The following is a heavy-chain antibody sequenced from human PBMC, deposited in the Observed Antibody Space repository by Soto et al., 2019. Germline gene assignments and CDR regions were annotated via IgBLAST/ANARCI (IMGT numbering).Heavy chain of an antibody. D-gene: IGHD3-22*01. Sequence: SVKLSCKASGATFSSYSISWVRNAPGQWLEWMGGIIPIFGTANYAQKFQGRVTITADESTSTAYMELSSLRSEDTAVYYCARQYYYDSSGYPYFDYWGQGTLVPVSS. V-gene: IGHV1-69*13. CDR2: IIPIFGTA. J-gene: IGHJ4*02. CDR1: GATFSSYS. CDR3: ARQYYYDSSGYPYFDY.